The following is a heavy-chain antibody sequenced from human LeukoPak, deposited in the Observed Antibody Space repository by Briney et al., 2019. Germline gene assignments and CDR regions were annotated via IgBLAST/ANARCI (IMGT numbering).Heavy chain of an antibody. CDR3: ARDLYSSSWYGGYYYYYMDV. Sequence: GASVKVSCKASGYTFTGYYMHWVRQAPGQGLEWMGWINPNSGGTNYAQKFQGRVTMTRDTSISTAYMELSRLRSDDTAVYYCARDLYSSSWYGGYYYYYMDVWGKGTTVTVSS. D-gene: IGHD6-13*01. CDR1: GYTFTGYY. CDR2: INPNSGGT. V-gene: IGHV1-2*02. J-gene: IGHJ6*03.